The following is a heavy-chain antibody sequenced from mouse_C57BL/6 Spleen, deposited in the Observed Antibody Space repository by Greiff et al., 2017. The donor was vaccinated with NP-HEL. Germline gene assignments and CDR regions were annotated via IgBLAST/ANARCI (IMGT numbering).Heavy chain of an antibody. CDR2: IDPKSGGT. CDR3: ARSEYVGDLYY. Sequence: VQLQQPGAELVKPGASVKLSCKASGYTFTSYWMHWVKQRPGRGLEWIGRIDPKSGGTKYNEKFKSKATLTADKTSSTAYMQLSSLTSEDSAVYYCARSEYVGDLYYWGQGTTLTVSS. D-gene: IGHD5-1*01. V-gene: IGHV1-72*01. J-gene: IGHJ2*01. CDR1: GYTFTSYW.